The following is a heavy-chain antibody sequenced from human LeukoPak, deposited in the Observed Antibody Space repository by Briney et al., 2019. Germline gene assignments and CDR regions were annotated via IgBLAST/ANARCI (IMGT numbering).Heavy chain of an antibody. V-gene: IGHV4-34*01. Sequence: KPSETLSLTCAVYGGSFSGYYWSWVRQPPGKGLEWIGEINHSGSTNYNPSLKSRVTISVDTSMNQFSLKLSSVTAADTAVYYCAREVGATSSDYWGQGTLVTVSS. CDR1: GGSFSGYY. CDR2: INHSGST. CDR3: AREVGATSSDY. J-gene: IGHJ4*02. D-gene: IGHD1-26*01.